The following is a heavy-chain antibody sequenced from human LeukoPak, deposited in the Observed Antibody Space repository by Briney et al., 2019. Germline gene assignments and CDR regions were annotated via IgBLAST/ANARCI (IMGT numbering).Heavy chain of an antibody. CDR1: GGTFSSYA. D-gene: IGHD3-10*01. CDR2: IIPILGIA. V-gene: IGHV1-69*04. CDR3: ARDVDHLLWFGELYHYGMDV. Sequence: SVKVSCKASGGTFSSYAISWVRQAPGQGLEWMGRIIPILGIANYAQKFQGRVTITADKSTSTAYMELSSLRSEDTAVYYCARDVDHLLWFGELYHYGMDVWGQGITVTVSS. J-gene: IGHJ6*02.